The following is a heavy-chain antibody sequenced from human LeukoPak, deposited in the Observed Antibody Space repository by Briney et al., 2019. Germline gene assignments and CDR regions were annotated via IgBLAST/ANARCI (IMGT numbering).Heavy chain of an antibody. Sequence: ASVTVSCKASGYTFTGYYMHWVRQAPGQGLEWMGWINPNSGGTNYAQKFQGRVTMTRDTSISTAYMELSRLRSDDTAVYYCARAWGYSGSYGGWFDPWGQGTLVTVSS. D-gene: IGHD1-26*01. J-gene: IGHJ5*02. CDR2: INPNSGGT. CDR3: ARAWGYSGSYGGWFDP. CDR1: GYTFTGYY. V-gene: IGHV1-2*02.